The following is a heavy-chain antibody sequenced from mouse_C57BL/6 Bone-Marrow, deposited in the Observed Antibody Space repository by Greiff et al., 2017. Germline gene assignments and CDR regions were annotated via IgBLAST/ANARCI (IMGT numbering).Heavy chain of an antibody. Sequence: QVQLQQPGTELVKPGASVKLSCKASGYTFTSYWMHWVKQRPGQGLEWIGNINPSNGGTNYNEKFKSKATLTVDKSSSTAYMQLSSLTSEDSAVYYCARSLYSNDEQWYFDVGGTGTTVTVSS. CDR3: ARSLYSNDEQWYFDV. J-gene: IGHJ1*03. CDR1: GYTFTSYW. CDR2: INPSNGGT. D-gene: IGHD2-12*01. V-gene: IGHV1-53*01.